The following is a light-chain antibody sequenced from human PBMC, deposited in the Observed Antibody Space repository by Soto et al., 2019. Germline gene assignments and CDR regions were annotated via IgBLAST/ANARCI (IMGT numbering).Light chain of an antibody. Sequence: EIVLTQSPGTLSLSPGERATLSCRASQSISNNYLAWYQQKPGQAPRLVIYGASTRATGIPDRFSGSGSGTDFTLTIRRLELEDFAVYYCQQYGSSLFTFGPGTKVDIK. J-gene: IGKJ3*01. V-gene: IGKV3-20*01. CDR1: QSISNNY. CDR3: QQYGSSLFT. CDR2: GAS.